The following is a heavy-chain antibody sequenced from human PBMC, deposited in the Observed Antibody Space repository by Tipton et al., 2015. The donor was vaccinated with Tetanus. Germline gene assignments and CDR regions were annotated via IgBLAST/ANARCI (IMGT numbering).Heavy chain of an antibody. CDR2: IYPGASDA. D-gene: IGHD6-6*01. J-gene: IGHJ3*02. V-gene: IGHV5-51*01. CDR3: ARHPSQDAFDI. CDR1: GYSFTSYS. Sequence: QLVQSGAEVKKPGESLKISCKGSGYSFTSYSIGWVRQMSGKGLEWMGIIYPGASDAIYSPSFQGQVTISADNSIRTAYVQWSSLKASDPAMYYCARHPSQDAFDIWGQGTMVTVSS.